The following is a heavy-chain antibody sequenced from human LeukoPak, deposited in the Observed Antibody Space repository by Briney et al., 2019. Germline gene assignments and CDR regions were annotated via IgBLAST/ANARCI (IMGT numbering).Heavy chain of an antibody. CDR3: ARAGGYDFWSGYYPHYYYYGMDV. V-gene: IGHV1-8*01. CDR1: GYTFTSYD. D-gene: IGHD3-3*01. J-gene: IGHJ6*02. CDR2: MNPNSGNT. Sequence: ASVKVFCKASGYTFTSYDINWVRQATGQGLEWMGWMNPNSGNTGYAQKFQGRVTMTRNTSISTAYMELSSLRSEDTAVYYCARAGGYDFWSGYYPHYYYYGMDVWGQGTTVTVSS.